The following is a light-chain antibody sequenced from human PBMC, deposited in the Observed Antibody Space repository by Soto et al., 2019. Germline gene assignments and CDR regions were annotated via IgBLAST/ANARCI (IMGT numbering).Light chain of an antibody. V-gene: IGLV2-14*01. CDR3: SSYTSTNFVI. CDR2: DVS. Sequence: QSALTQHASVSGSPGQSITISCTGSSGDIGDYKYVSWYKQHPGKAPKLMIYDVSNRPSGVSNRFSASKSGNTASLTISGLQAEDEADYYCSSYTSTNFVIFGGGTKLTV. J-gene: IGLJ2*01. CDR1: SGDIGDYKY.